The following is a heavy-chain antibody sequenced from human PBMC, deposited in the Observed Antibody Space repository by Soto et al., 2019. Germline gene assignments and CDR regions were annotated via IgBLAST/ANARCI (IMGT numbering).Heavy chain of an antibody. CDR3: ARGGSLYWYFDL. D-gene: IGHD1-26*01. Sequence: GASVKVSCKACGYTFTSYAMHWVRQAPGQRLEWMGWINAGNGNTKYSQKFQGRVTITRDTSASTAYMELSSLRSEDTAVYYCARGGSLYWYFDLWGRGTLVTVSS. J-gene: IGHJ2*01. V-gene: IGHV1-3*01. CDR2: INAGNGNT. CDR1: GYTFTSYA.